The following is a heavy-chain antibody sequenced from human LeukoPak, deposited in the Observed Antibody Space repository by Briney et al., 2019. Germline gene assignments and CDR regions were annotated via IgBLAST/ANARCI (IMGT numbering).Heavy chain of an antibody. CDR1: GYSISSGYY. Sequence: SETLSLTCTVSGYSISSGYYWGWIRQPPGKGLEWIGSIYHSGSTYYNPSLKSRVTISVDTSKNQFSLKLSSVTAADTAVYYCARGLLLWFGESYNWFDPWGQGTLVTVSS. D-gene: IGHD3-10*01. V-gene: IGHV4-38-2*02. J-gene: IGHJ5*02. CDR2: IYHSGST. CDR3: ARGLLLWFGESYNWFDP.